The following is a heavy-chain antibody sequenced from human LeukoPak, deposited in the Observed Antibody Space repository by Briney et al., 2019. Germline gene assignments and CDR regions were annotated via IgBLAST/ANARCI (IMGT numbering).Heavy chain of an antibody. Sequence: GGSLRLSCAASGFTFSSYTMNWVRQAPEKGLEWVSAISSSSSYIYYADSVKGRFTISRHNAKRSLYLQMNSLRAEDTAVYYCARDLGGYGDYGTNFDYWGQGTLVNVSS. CDR3: ARDLGGYGDYGTNFDY. J-gene: IGHJ4*02. CDR2: ISSSSSYI. V-gene: IGHV3-21*01. D-gene: IGHD4-17*01. CDR1: GFTFSSYT.